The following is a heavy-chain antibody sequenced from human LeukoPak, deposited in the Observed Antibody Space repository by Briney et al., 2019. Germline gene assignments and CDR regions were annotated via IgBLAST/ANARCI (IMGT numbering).Heavy chain of an antibody. CDR1: GFTFRNHL. CDR2: IGSDGSST. Sequence: PGGSLRLSCAASGFTFRNHLMHWVRQTPGKGLVWVSRIGSDGSSTTYADSVKGRFTISRDNAKNTLYLQMNNLRAEDTAMYYCARDQRVTGRPDIDYWGQGTLVIASS. J-gene: IGHJ4*02. CDR3: ARDQRVTGRPDIDY. V-gene: IGHV3-74*03. D-gene: IGHD6-6*01.